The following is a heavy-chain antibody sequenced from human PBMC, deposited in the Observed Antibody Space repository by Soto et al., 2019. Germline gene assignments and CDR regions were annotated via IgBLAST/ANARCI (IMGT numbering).Heavy chain of an antibody. V-gene: IGHV5-51*01. CDR1: GYIFTNYW. CDR2: IWPGDSDT. D-gene: IGHD6-13*01. CDR3: ALSSVAAAGFDD. Sequence: GESLKISCKGSGYIFTNYWIGWVRQVPGKGLEWMGIIWPGDSDTRYSPSFQGQVTISVDKSISTAYLQWSSLKASGTAIYYCALSSVAAAGFDDRGPGTLVTGSS. J-gene: IGHJ4*02.